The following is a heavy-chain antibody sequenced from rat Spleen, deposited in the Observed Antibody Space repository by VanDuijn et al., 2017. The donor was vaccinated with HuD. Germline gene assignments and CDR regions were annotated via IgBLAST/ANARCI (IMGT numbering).Heavy chain of an antibody. Sequence: EVQLVESGGGRVQPGRSLKLSCVASGITFNNYWMTWIRQAAGKGLEWVVSISNTGDTFYPDSVKGRFSLSSDAAKSTIYLYMNSLRSEDTATYYCSPLPGYNLDYWGQGVMVTASS. CDR1: GITFNNYW. D-gene: IGHD1-4*01. CDR2: ISNTGDT. CDR3: SPLPGYNLDY. J-gene: IGHJ2*01. V-gene: IGHV5-31*01.